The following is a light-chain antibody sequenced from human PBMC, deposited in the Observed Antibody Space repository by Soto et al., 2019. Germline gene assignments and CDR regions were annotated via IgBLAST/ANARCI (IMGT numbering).Light chain of an antibody. CDR3: QQYTRYPWT. CDR2: KES. Sequence: DIQMTQSPSTLSASVGDRVTITCRASQSIISWLAWYQQKPGKATKLLIYKESSLESGVPSRFSGSGSGTEFTLYISSLQTDDFSTNCCQQYTRYPWTCGQGIKVEIK. V-gene: IGKV1-5*03. J-gene: IGKJ1*01. CDR1: QSIISW.